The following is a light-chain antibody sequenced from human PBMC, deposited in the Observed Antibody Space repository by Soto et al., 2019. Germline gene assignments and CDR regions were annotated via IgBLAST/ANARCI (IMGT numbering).Light chain of an antibody. Sequence: DIHMTQSPSSLSASVGDRVTITCRASQTISSYVNWYQQKPGRAPKLLIYAASNLQSGVPLRFSGSGSETDVTLTISSLQPEDFATYFCQQSYTYPITFGQGTRLDIK. V-gene: IGKV1-39*01. CDR2: AAS. CDR1: QTISSY. J-gene: IGKJ5*01. CDR3: QQSYTYPIT.